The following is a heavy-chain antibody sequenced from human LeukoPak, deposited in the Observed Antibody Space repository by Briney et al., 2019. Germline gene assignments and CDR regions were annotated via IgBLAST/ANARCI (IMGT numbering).Heavy chain of an antibody. J-gene: IGHJ4*02. CDR3: TRVSSSIGY. Sequence: GGSLRLSCAASGFTFSGSAMHWVRQASGKGLEWVGRIRSKANSYATAYAASVKGRFTISRDDSKNTAYLQMNSLKTEDTAVYYCTRVSSSIGYWGQGTLVTVSS. CDR1: GFTFSGSA. D-gene: IGHD6-6*01. V-gene: IGHV3-73*01. CDR2: IRSKANSYAT.